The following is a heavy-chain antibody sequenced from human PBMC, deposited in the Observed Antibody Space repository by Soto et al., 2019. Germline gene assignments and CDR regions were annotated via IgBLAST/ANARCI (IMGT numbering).Heavy chain of an antibody. J-gene: IGHJ3*02. CDR3: TREGRYDFWSGYHDAFDI. CDR1: GFTFSGSA. CDR2: IRSKANSYAT. Sequence: PGGSLRLSCAASGFTFSGSAMHWVRQASGKGLEWVGRIRSKANSYATAYAASVKGRFTISRDDSKNTAYLQMNSLKTEDTAVYYCTREGRYDFWSGYHDAFDIWGQGTMVTVS. D-gene: IGHD3-3*01. V-gene: IGHV3-73*01.